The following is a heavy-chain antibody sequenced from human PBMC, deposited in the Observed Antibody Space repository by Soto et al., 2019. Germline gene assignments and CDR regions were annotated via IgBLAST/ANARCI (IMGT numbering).Heavy chain of an antibody. CDR3: ARSGDNYNLLDY. D-gene: IGHD1-1*01. V-gene: IGHV3-11*06. CDR2: SSNSGTFA. J-gene: IGHJ4*02. Sequence: LRLSCAASGFTFNEYYMSWIRQAPGKGLEWISYSSNSGTFARYADSVKGRFSISRDNAKNSLYLQINSLRGDDTAIYYCARSGDNYNLLDYWGQGTPVTVSS. CDR1: GFTFNEYY.